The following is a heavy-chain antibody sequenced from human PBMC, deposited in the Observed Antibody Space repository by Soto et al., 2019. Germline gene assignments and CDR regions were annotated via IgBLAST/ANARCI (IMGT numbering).Heavy chain of an antibody. CDR1: GFTFSSYA. J-gene: IGHJ4*02. CDR3: ATPTGGILFFGVVPQYYFDY. Sequence: PGGSLRLSCAASGFTFSSYAMSWVRQAPGKGLEWVSAISGSGGSTYYADSVKGRFTISRDNSKNTLYLQMNSLREEDTAVYYCATPTGGILFFGVVPQYYFDYCAQVTLVPVSA. CDR2: ISGSGGST. D-gene: IGHD3-3*01. V-gene: IGHV3-23*01.